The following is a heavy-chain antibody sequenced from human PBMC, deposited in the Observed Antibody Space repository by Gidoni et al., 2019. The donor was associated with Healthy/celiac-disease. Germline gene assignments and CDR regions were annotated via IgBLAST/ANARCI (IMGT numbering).Heavy chain of an antibody. CDR1: GFTFSSYA. V-gene: IGHV3-30-3*01. D-gene: IGHD3-10*01. Sequence: QVQLVESGGGVVQPGRSLRLSCAASGFTFSSYAMHWVRQAPGKGLEWVAVISYDGSNKYYADSVKGRFTISRDNSKNTLYLQMNSLRAEDTAVYYCARDLHYYGSGSYSNWFDPWGQGTLVTVSS. CDR3: ARDLHYYGSGSYSNWFDP. J-gene: IGHJ5*02. CDR2: ISYDGSNK.